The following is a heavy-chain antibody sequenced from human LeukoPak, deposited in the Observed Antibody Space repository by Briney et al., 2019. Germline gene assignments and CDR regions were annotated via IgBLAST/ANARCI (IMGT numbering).Heavy chain of an antibody. CDR3: ARVLSDSSGYYSYYFDY. Sequence: ASVKVSCKASGYTFTSYGISWVRQAPGQGLEWMGWISAYNGNTNYAQKLQGRVIMTTDTSTSTAYMELRSLRSDDTAVYYCARVLSDSSGYYSYYFDYWGQGTLVTVSS. V-gene: IGHV1-18*01. CDR1: GYTFTSYG. J-gene: IGHJ4*02. CDR2: ISAYNGNT. D-gene: IGHD3-22*01.